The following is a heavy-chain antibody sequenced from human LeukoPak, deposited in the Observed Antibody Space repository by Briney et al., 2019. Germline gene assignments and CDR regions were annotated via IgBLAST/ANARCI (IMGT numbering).Heavy chain of an antibody. D-gene: IGHD1-1*01. J-gene: IGHJ4*02. V-gene: IGHV1-2*02. Sequence: ASVKVSCKASGYTFTGYYMHWVRQAPGQGLEWMGWINPNSGGTNYAQKFQGRVTMTRDTSISTAYMELSRLRSDDTAVYYCARDAKTNWNDADPGFDYWGQGTLVTVSS. CDR1: GYTFTGYY. CDR2: INPNSGGT. CDR3: ARDAKTNWNDADPGFDY.